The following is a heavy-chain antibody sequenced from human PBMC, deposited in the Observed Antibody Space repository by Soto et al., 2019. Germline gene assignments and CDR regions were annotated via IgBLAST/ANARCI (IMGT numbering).Heavy chain of an antibody. CDR3: ARDRVESGYPEYFQH. V-gene: IGHV3-53*01. CDR2: IYSGGST. D-gene: IGHD3-22*01. CDR1: GFTVSSNY. Sequence: EVQLVESGGGLIQPGGSLRLSCAASGFTVSSNYMSWVRQAPGKGLEWVSVIYSGGSTYYADSVKGRFTISRDNSKNTLYLQRNSLRAEDTAVYYCARDRVESGYPEYFQHWGQGTLVTVS. J-gene: IGHJ1*01.